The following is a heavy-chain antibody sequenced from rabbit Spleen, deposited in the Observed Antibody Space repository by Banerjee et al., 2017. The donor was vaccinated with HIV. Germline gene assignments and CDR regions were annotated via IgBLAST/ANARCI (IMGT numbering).Heavy chain of an antibody. Sequence: QLKETGGGLVQPGGSLTLSCKASGFDFSSYYMSWVRQAPGKGLEWIGYIDPVFGITYYASWVNGRFSISRENTQNTVSLQMNSLTAADTATYFCASDHYGVGVFSLWGQGTLVTVS. V-gene: IGHV1S7*01. CDR3: ASDHYGVGVFSL. J-gene: IGHJ4*01. D-gene: IGHD2-1*01. CDR1: GFDFSSYY. CDR2: IDPVFGIT.